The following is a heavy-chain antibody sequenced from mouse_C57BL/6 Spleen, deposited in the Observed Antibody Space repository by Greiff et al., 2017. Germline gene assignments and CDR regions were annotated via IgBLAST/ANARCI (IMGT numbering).Heavy chain of an antibody. CDR2: IDPEDGET. J-gene: IGHJ2*01. Sequence: QLKKSGAELVKPGASVKLSCTASGFNIKDYYMHWVKQRTEQGLEWIGRIDPEDGETKYAPKFQGKATITADTSSNTAYLQLSSLTSEDTAVYYCARLITTVVDLFDYWGQGTTLTVSS. CDR1: GFNIKDYY. V-gene: IGHV14-2*01. D-gene: IGHD1-1*01. CDR3: ARLITTVVDLFDY.